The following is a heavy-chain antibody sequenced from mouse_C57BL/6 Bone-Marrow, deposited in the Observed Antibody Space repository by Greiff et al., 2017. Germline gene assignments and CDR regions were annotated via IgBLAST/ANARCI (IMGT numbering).Heavy chain of an antibody. D-gene: IGHD3-3*01. CDR3: AREGPRWYFDV. CDR2: IGPSDSYT. J-gene: IGHJ1*03. CDR1: GYTFTSYW. Sequence: QVQLQQPGAELVKPGASVKLSCKASGYTFTSYWMQWVTQRPGQGLEWIGEIGPSDSYTNYHQNVKGRATLTVDTSSSTAYMQLSSLTSEDAAVYYCAREGPRWYFDVWGTGTTVTVSS. V-gene: IGHV1-50*01.